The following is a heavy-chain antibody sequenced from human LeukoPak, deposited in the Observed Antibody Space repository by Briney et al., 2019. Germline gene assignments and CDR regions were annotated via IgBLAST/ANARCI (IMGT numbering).Heavy chain of an antibody. CDR2: IYYSGST. Sequence: SVTLSLTCTVSGGSITDYYWAWIRQPPGKGLEWIGFIYYSGSTNYNPSLKTRATLSVNTSKNQFSLKLNSVTAADTAVYYCARRGFGEAMEYWGQGTLVAVSS. D-gene: IGHD3-10*01. V-gene: IGHV4-59*08. J-gene: IGHJ4*02. CDR3: ARRGFGEAMEY. CDR1: GGSITDYY.